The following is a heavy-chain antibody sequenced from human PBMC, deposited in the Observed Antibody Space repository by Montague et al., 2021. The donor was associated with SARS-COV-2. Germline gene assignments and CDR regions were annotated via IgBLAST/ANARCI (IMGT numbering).Heavy chain of an antibody. D-gene: IGHD5-12*01. J-gene: IGHJ3*02. V-gene: IGHV4-39*02. Sequence: SETLSLTCTVPGGSISSSNYYWDWIRQPPGKGLEWIGSIYDSGSTYYNPSLKSRVTISVDTSKNHFSLKLISVTAADTAVYYCARRGRKLLPVATTIGGFDIWGQGTMVTVSS. CDR3: ARRGRKLLPVATTIGGFDI. CDR1: GGSISSSNYY. CDR2: IYDSGST.